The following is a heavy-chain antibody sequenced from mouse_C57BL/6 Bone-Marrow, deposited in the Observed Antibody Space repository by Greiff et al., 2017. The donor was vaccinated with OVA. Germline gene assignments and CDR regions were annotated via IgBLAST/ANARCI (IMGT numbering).Heavy chain of an antibody. Sequence: VQLQESGAELARPGASVKLSCKASGYTFTSYGISWVKQRTGQGLEWIGEIYPRSGNTYYNEKFKGKATLTADKSSSTAYMELRSLTSEDSAVYFCARWGSTPGAMDYWGQGTSVTVSS. CDR1: GYTFTSYG. V-gene: IGHV1-81*01. D-gene: IGHD6-1*01. CDR3: ARWGSTPGAMDY. CDR2: IYPRSGNT. J-gene: IGHJ4*01.